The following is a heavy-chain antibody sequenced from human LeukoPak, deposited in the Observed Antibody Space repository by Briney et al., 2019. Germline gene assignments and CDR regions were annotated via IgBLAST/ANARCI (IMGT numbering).Heavy chain of an antibody. CDR1: GFTFSSYA. CDR3: ARGRYGPAAMLGSDFWSGPLFDY. V-gene: IGHV3-64*01. Sequence: GGSLRLSCAASGFTFSSYAMHWVRQAPGKGLEYVSAISSNGGSTYYANSVKGRFTISRDNSKNTLYLQMGSLRAEDMAVYYCARGRYGPAAMLGSDFWSGPLFDYWGQGTLVTVSS. D-gene: IGHD3-3*01. CDR2: ISSNGGST. J-gene: IGHJ4*02.